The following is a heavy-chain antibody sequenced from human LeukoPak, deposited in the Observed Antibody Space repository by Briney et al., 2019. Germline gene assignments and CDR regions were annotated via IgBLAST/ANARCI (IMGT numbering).Heavy chain of an antibody. D-gene: IGHD6-13*01. CDR1: GYTFTSYS. Sequence: ASVKVSCKASGYTFTSYSMHWVRQAPGQGLEWMGWMNPNSGNTGHAQKFQGRVTITRNTSISTAYMELSSLRSEDTAVYYCAIAAAAGLYYYMDVWGKGTTVTVSS. CDR3: AIAAAAGLYYYMDV. CDR2: MNPNSGNT. V-gene: IGHV1-8*01. J-gene: IGHJ6*03.